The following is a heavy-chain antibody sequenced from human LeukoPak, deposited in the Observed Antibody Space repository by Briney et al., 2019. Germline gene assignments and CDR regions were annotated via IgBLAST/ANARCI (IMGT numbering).Heavy chain of an antibody. Sequence: PGGSLRLSCAASGFTVSSNYMSWVRQAPGKGLEWVSVIYSGGDTYYADSVQGRFTISRDNSKNALYLKINSLRAEDTAVYYCAGDSGYVRFGYWGQGTLVTVSS. CDR3: AGDSGYVRFGY. J-gene: IGHJ4*02. CDR2: IYSGGDT. CDR1: GFTVSSNY. V-gene: IGHV3-53*01. D-gene: IGHD6-25*01.